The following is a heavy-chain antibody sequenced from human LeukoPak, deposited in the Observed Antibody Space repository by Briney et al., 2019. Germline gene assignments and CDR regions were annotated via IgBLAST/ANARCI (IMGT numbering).Heavy chain of an antibody. Sequence: GGSLRLSCAASGFTFSSYSMNWVRQAPGKGLEWVSYISSSSSTIYYADSVKGRFTISRDNAKNSLYLQMNSLRAEDTAVYYCARALSTAARTTQFDYWGQGTLVTVSS. J-gene: IGHJ4*02. D-gene: IGHD6-6*01. CDR1: GFTFSSYS. V-gene: IGHV3-48*01. CDR3: ARALSTAARTTQFDY. CDR2: ISSSSSTI.